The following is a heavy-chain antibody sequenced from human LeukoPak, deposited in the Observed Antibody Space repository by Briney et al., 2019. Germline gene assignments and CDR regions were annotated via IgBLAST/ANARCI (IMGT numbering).Heavy chain of an antibody. CDR3: ARCYYGSGSYSSDYYGMDV. CDR1: GYSFTCYW. V-gene: IGHV5-51*01. Sequence: GESLKISCQGPGYSFTCYWIGWVRQMPGKGLGWIGIIYPSESDTRYSPSFQGQVTISADKSISTAYLQWSSLKASDTAMYYCARCYYGSGSYSSDYYGMDVWGQGTTVTVSS. D-gene: IGHD3-10*01. CDR2: IYPSESDT. J-gene: IGHJ6*02.